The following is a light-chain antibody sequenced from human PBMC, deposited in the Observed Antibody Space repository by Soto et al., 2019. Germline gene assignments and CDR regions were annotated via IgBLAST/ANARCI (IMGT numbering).Light chain of an antibody. CDR3: QQYGSSTYT. V-gene: IGKV3-20*01. Sequence: EIVLTQSPGTLSLSPGERATLSCRASQSVDSNHLAWYQQRPGQAPRLLIYGASRRATGIPDRFSGSGSGTDFTLTISRLEPEDFAVYYCQQYGSSTYTFGQGTKVDIK. J-gene: IGKJ2*01. CDR1: QSVDSNH. CDR2: GAS.